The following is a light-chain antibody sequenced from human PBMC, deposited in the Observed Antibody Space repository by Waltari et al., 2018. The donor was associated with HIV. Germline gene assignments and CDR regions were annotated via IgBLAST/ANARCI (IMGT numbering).Light chain of an antibody. J-gene: IGLJ2*01. CDR1: SSDLSSYSF. V-gene: IGLV2-14*03. CDR2: DVD. Sequence: QSALTQPASVSGSPGHSITISCTVTSSDLSSYSFVSWYQKHPDNAPKLLVYDVDKRPSGVSRRFSGSKSGDTASLTISSSQADDEADYYCSSYTTTNTVVFGGGTKFTVL. CDR3: SSYTTTNTVV.